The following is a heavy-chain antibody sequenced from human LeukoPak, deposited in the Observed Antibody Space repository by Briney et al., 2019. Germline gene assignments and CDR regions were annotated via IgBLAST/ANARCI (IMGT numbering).Heavy chain of an antibody. D-gene: IGHD3-10*01. V-gene: IGHV3-30*04. J-gene: IGHJ4*02. CDR2: ISYDGSNR. Sequence: PGRSLRLSCAASGFTFSSYAMHWVRQAPGKGLEWVAVISYDGSNRYYADSVKGRFTISRDNSRNTLYLQMNSLRAEDTAVYYCASRDYYGSGTYYNPLHYWGQGTPVTVSS. CDR1: GFTFSSYA. CDR3: ASRDYYGSGTYYNPLHY.